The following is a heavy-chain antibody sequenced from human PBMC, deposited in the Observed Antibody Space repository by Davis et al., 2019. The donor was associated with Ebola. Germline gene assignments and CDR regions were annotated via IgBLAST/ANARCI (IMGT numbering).Heavy chain of an antibody. CDR2: INPSGGST. CDR3: ARAGGYGDYSDY. V-gene: IGHV1-46*01. Sequence: ASVKVSCKASGCIFTNYFMHWVRQAPGQGLEWMGIINPSGGSTSYAQKFQGRVTMTRDTSTNTVYMELSSLRPEDTAVYYCARAGGYGDYSDYWGQGTLVTISS. CDR1: GCIFTNYF. J-gene: IGHJ4*02. D-gene: IGHD4-17*01.